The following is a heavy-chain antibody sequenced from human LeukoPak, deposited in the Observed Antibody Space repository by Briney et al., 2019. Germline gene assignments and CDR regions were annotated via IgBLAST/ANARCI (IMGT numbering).Heavy chain of an antibody. D-gene: IGHD3-22*01. CDR2: IKQDGSEK. CDR3: ARTRSGYYYYYYYYYGMDV. Sequence: GGSLRLSCAASGFTFSSYWMSWVRQAPGKGLEWVANIKQDGSEKYYVDSVKGRFTISRDNAKNPLYLQMNSLRAEDTAVYYCARTRSGYYYYYYYYYGMDVWGQGTTVTVSS. J-gene: IGHJ6*02. CDR1: GFTFSSYW. V-gene: IGHV3-7*01.